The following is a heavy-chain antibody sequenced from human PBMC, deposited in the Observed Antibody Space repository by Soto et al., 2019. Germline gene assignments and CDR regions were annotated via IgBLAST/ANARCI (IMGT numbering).Heavy chain of an antibody. V-gene: IGHV4-59*01. Sequence: PSETLSLTCTVSGASISSFYWSWIRQPPGKGLEWLGYIFYTGNTNYSPSLKSRVTMSVDTSKNQVSLKLSAVTAADTAVYFCARAAYGSGSYYAPHYYYAMDVWGQGTTVTVSS. D-gene: IGHD3-10*01. CDR3: ARAAYGSGSYYAPHYYYAMDV. CDR1: GASISSFY. CDR2: IFYTGNT. J-gene: IGHJ6*02.